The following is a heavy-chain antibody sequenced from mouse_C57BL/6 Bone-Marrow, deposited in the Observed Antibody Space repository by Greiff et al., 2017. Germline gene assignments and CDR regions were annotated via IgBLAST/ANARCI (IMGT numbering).Heavy chain of an antibody. J-gene: IGHJ3*01. CDR2: IYPRSGNT. CDR3: WVFYYYGSSYGFFAY. D-gene: IGHD1-1*01. CDR1: GYTFTSYG. V-gene: IGHV1-81*01. Sequence: QVQLQQSGAELARPGASVKLSCKASGYTFTSYGISWVNQRTGQGLEWIGEIYPRSGNTYYNEKFKGKATLTADKSSSTAYMELRSLTSEDSAVYFCWVFYYYGSSYGFFAYWGQATLVTVSA.